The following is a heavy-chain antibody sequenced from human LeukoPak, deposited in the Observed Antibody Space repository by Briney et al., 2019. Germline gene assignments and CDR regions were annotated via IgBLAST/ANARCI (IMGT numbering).Heavy chain of an antibody. CDR3: ARGPLYYGSGSYLSGP. CDR2: ISAYNGNT. CDR1: GYTFTSYG. Sequence: ASVKVSCKASGYTFTSYGINWVRQAPGQGLEWMGWISAYNGNTNYAQKLQGRVTMTTDTSTSTAYMELRSLRSDDTAVYYCARGPLYYGSGSYLSGPWGQGTLVTVSS. J-gene: IGHJ4*02. D-gene: IGHD3-10*01. V-gene: IGHV1-18*01.